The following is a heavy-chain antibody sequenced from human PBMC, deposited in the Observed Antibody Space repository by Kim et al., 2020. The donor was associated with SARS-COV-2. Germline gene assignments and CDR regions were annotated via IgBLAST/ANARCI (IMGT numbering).Heavy chain of an antibody. CDR1: GSTISGSG. D-gene: IGHD2-2*01. CDR2: MRSKANNYAT. Sequence: GGSLRLSCAGSGSTISGSGIHWVRQASGKGLEWVGRMRSKANNYATMYAASVNGRFTISRDDSKNTAYLQMNSLKIEDTAVYYCTTVAPAVTGHGWVQGTLVTVSS. CDR3: TTVAPAVTGHG. V-gene: IGHV3-73*01. J-gene: IGHJ4*02.